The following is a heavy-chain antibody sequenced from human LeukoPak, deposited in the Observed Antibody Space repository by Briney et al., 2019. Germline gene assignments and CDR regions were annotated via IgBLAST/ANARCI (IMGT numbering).Heavy chain of an antibody. J-gene: IGHJ4*02. D-gene: IGHD6-13*01. Sequence: GGSLRLSCAASGFTFSSYAMSWVRQAPGKGLEWVSAISGSGGSTYYADSVKGRFTISRDNSKNTLYLQMNSLRAEDTAVYYCAKDRRGTAAAGTSFDYWGQGTLVTVSS. CDR2: ISGSGGST. CDR1: GFTFSSYA. CDR3: AKDRRGTAAAGTSFDY. V-gene: IGHV3-23*01.